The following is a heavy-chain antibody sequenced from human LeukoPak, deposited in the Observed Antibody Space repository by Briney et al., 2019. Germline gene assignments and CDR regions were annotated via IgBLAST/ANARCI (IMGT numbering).Heavy chain of an antibody. CDR2: ITGSGGST. D-gene: IGHD3-22*01. CDR3: AKFGESSSYYHYYYYMDV. Sequence: GGSLRLSCAASGFTFNNYAMSWVRQAPGKGLEWVSGITGSGGSTYYADSVKGRFAISRDNSKNTLYLQMNSLRAEDTAVYYCAKFGESSSYYHYYYYMDVWGKGTTVTVSS. CDR1: GFTFNNYA. J-gene: IGHJ6*03. V-gene: IGHV3-23*01.